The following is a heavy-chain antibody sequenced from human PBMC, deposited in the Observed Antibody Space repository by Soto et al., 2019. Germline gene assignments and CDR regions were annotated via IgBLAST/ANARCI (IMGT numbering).Heavy chain of an antibody. CDR1: GFTFSNAW. CDR2: IKSKTDGGTT. Sequence: PGGSLRLSCAASGFTFSNAWMNWVRQAPGKGQEWVGRIKSKTDGGTTDYTGPVKGRFTISRDDSNNTLYLQMNSLKTEDTSVYYCNTDRWDYVAQHDAFDMWGQGTMVTASS. D-gene: IGHD4-17*01. J-gene: IGHJ3*02. V-gene: IGHV3-15*07. CDR3: NTDRWDYVAQHDAFDM.